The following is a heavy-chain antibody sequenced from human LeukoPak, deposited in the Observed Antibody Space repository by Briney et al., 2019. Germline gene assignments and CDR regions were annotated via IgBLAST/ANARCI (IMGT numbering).Heavy chain of an antibody. CDR1: GGSISSSSYY. CDR2: IYYSGST. CDR3: AGDSSGLGYFDY. V-gene: IGHV4-39*07. J-gene: IGHJ4*02. Sequence: SETLSLTCTVSGGSISSSSYYWGWIRQPPGKGLEWIGSIYYSGSTYYNPSLKSRVTISVDTSKNQFSLKLSSVTAADTAVYYCAGDSSGLGYFDYWGQGTLVTVSS. D-gene: IGHD3-22*01.